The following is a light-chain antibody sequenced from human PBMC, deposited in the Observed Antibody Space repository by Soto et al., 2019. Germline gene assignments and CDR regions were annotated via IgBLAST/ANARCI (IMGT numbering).Light chain of an antibody. J-gene: IGKJ5*01. Sequence: EIVLTQSPGTLSLSPGERATLSCRASQSVSSNLAWYQQKPGQAPRLLIYGASTRATGIPARFSGSGSGTEFTLTISSLEPEDFAVYYCQQRSDWPWTFGQGTRLEIK. CDR3: QQRSDWPWT. V-gene: IGKV3-11*01. CDR2: GAS. CDR1: QSVSSN.